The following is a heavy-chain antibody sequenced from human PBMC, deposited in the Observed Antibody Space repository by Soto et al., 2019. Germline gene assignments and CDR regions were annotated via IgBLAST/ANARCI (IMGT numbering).Heavy chain of an antibody. J-gene: IGHJ4*02. CDR1: GGSISSSSYY. CDR2: IYYSGST. D-gene: IGHD6-13*01. Sequence: QLQLQESGPGLVKPSETLSLTCTVSGGSISSSSYYWGWIRQPPGKGLEWIGSIYYSGSTYYNPSLKSRVTISVDTSKNQFSLKLSSVTAADTAVYYCARRTCRWYSSSCPSPYDYWGQGTLVTVSS. V-gene: IGHV4-39*01. CDR3: ARRTCRWYSSSCPSPYDY.